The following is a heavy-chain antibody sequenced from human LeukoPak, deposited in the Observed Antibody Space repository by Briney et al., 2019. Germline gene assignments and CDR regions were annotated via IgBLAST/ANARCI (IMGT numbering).Heavy chain of an antibody. CDR2: ISADGTTT. D-gene: IGHD5/OR15-5a*01. Sequence: PGRSLRLSCAASGFTFSSYAMHWVRQAPGKGLEWVAVISADGTTTRYAESVKGRFTISRDSSKNTLSLQMDRLRPEDTAVYYCARDRHSGSFYGYFDYWGQGTLVTVSS. CDR3: ARDRHSGSFYGYFDY. J-gene: IGHJ4*02. CDR1: GFTFSSYA. V-gene: IGHV3-30-3*01.